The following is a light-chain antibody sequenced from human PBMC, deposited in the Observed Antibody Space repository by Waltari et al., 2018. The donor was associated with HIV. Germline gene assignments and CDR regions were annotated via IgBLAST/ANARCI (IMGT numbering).Light chain of an antibody. Sequence: TSSDVGGYNYVSWYQQHPGKAPKLMIYDVSNRPSGVSNRFSGSKSGNTASLTISGLQAEDEADYYCSSYTSSSTPLVVFGGGTKLTVL. CDR1: SSDVGGYNY. J-gene: IGLJ2*01. CDR3: SSYTSSSTPLVV. CDR2: DVS. V-gene: IGLV2-14*03.